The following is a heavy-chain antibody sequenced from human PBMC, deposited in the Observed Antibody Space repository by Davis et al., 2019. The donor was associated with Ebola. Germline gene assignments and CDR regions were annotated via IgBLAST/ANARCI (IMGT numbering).Heavy chain of an antibody. CDR2: INHSGST. J-gene: IGHJ4*02. CDR1: GGSFSGYF. V-gene: IGHV4-34*01. Sequence: LRLSCAVYGGSFSGYFWSWIRQLPGKGLEWIGEINHSGSTKYNPSLKSRVTLSVDKSKNQFSLKVSSVTDADTAVYFCARHPALYYWGQGTLVTVSS. CDR3: ARHPALYY. D-gene: IGHD2-15*01.